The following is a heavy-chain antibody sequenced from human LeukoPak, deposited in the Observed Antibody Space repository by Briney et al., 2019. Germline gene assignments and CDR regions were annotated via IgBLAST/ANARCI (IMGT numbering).Heavy chain of an antibody. V-gene: IGHV4-39*01. Sequence: PSETLSLTCTVSGGSISSSKYYWGWIRQPPETGLEWIGSIYYSGSTYYNPSLKSRVTISVATSKNQFSLKLSSVTAADTAVYYCARRRGGYYYMDVWGKGTTVTISS. J-gene: IGHJ6*03. D-gene: IGHD3-10*01. CDR3: ARRRGGYYYMDV. CDR2: IYYSGST. CDR1: GGSISSSKYY.